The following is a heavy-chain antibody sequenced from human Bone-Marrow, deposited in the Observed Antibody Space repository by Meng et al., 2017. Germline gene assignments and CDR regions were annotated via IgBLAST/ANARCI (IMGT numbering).Heavy chain of an antibody. D-gene: IGHD3-10*01. CDR1: GFTFSSYS. J-gene: IGHJ6*02. Sequence: GSLRLSCTASGFTFSSYSMNWVRQAPGKGLEWVSSISSSSSYIYYADSVKGRFTISRDNAKNSLYLQMNSLRAEDTAVYYCARGQQKLLWFGELFPRNYYYYGMDVWGQGTTVTVSS. CDR2: ISSSSSYI. V-gene: IGHV3-21*01. CDR3: ARGQQKLLWFGELFPRNYYYYGMDV.